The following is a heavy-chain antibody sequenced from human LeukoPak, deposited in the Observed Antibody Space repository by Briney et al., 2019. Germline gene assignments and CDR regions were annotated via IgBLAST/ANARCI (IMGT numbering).Heavy chain of an antibody. D-gene: IGHD3-10*01. CDR3: ARADYYGSGSYNWFDP. V-gene: IGHV4-59*01. CDR2: VYYTGST. J-gene: IGHJ5*02. Sequence: SETLSLTCNVSGDYISSYYWSWIRQPPGQGLEWIGYVYYTGSTNYNPSLKSRVTISVDTSKNQFSLNVTSVTAADTATYYCARADYYGSGSYNWFDPWGQGTLVTVSS. CDR1: GDYISSYY.